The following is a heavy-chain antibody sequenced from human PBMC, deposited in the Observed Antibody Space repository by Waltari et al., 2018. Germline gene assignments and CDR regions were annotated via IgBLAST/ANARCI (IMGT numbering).Heavy chain of an antibody. D-gene: IGHD2-21*01. V-gene: IGHV4-34*01. Sequence: QVQLQQWGAGLFKPSETLSLTCAVYGGSFSGYYWSWIRQPPGKGLEWIGEINHSGRTNYNPSLKSRVTISVDTSKNQFSLKLSSVTAADTAVYYCAILHQPAVIAFDYWGQGTLVTVSS. CDR2: INHSGRT. CDR3: AILHQPAVIAFDY. CDR1: GGSFSGYY. J-gene: IGHJ4*02.